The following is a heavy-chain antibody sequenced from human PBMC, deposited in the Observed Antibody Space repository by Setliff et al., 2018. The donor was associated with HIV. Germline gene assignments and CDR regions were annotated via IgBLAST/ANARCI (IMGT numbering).Heavy chain of an antibody. Sequence: GGSLRLSCAASGFTVSGYYMAWVRQAPGKGLEWVAYISSDGGTIYYADSVKGRFTISRDNAKNSLSLQMSSLRAEDTAVYYCARVADGYNSYFDYWGQGTVVTVSS. V-gene: IGHV3-11*04. J-gene: IGHJ4*02. CDR2: ISSDGGTI. CDR3: ARVADGYNSYFDY. CDR1: GFTVSGYY. D-gene: IGHD5-18*01.